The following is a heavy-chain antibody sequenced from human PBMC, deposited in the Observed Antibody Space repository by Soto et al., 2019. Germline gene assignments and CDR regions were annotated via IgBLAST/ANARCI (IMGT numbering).Heavy chain of an antibody. CDR2: IYHSGST. V-gene: IGHV4-30-2*01. Sequence: QLQLQESGSGLVKPSQTLSLTCAVSGGSISSGGYSWSWIRQPPGKGLEWIGYIYHSGSTYYNPSLKSRVTISVDRSKNQFSLKLSSVTAADTAVYYCARGVEGSAYYYYGMDVWGQGTTVTVSS. D-gene: IGHD2-2*01. CDR1: GGSISSGGYS. J-gene: IGHJ6*02. CDR3: ARGVEGSAYYYYGMDV.